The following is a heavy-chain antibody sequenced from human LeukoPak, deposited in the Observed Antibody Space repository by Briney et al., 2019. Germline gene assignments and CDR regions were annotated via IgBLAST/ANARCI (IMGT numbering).Heavy chain of an antibody. Sequence: ASVKVSCKASGYTFTGYHMHWVRQAPGQGLEWMGWINSYSGDTNYAQKFQGRVTMARDTSISTAYMELSRLRSDDTAVYYCASMMVESTMIVVGDYWGQGTLVTVSS. CDR2: INSYSGDT. D-gene: IGHD3-22*01. V-gene: IGHV1-2*02. CDR1: GYTFTGYH. CDR3: ASMMVESTMIVVGDY. J-gene: IGHJ4*02.